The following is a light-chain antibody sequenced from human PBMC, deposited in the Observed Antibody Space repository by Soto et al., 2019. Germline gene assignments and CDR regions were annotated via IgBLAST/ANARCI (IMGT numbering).Light chain of an antibody. V-gene: IGKV1-5*01. CDR3: QQYNTYST. CDR2: DAS. CDR1: QSISRW. Sequence: DIQMTHSPSTLSASVGDRVTITFRASQSISRWLAWYQQKPGKAPQALIYDASSLKSGVPSRFSGNGSGTEFTLTISSLQPDDFATYYCQQYNTYSTFGQGTRLEIK. J-gene: IGKJ5*01.